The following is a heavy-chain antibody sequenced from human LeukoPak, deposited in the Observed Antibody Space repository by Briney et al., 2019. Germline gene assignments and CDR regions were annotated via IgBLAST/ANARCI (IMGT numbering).Heavy chain of an antibody. Sequence: GGSLRLSCAASGFTFSDYYMSWIRQAPGKGLEWVSYIGSSGSTIYYADSVKGRFTISRDNAKNSLYLQMNSLRAEDTAVYYCARDPQQLVPDYWGQGTLVTVSS. CDR3: ARDPQQLVPDY. CDR1: GFTFSDYY. D-gene: IGHD6-13*01. CDR2: IGSSGSTI. V-gene: IGHV3-11*04. J-gene: IGHJ4*02.